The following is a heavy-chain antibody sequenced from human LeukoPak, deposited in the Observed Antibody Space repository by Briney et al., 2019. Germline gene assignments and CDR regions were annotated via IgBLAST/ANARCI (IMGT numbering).Heavy chain of an antibody. J-gene: IGHJ4*02. CDR2: IWYDGSNK. D-gene: IGHD1-7*01. CDR1: GFTFSSYG. Sequence: GGPLRLSCAASGFTFSSYGMHWVRQAPGKGLEWVAIIWYDGSNKYYADSVKGRFTISRDNSKNTLYLQMNSLRAEDTAVYYCARDWELTPYYWGRGTLVTVSS. CDR3: ARDWELTPYY. V-gene: IGHV3-33*01.